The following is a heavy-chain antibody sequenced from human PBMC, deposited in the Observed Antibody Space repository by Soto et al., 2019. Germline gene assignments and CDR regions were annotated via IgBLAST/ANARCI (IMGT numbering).Heavy chain of an antibody. CDR2: ITSDSSTI. CDR1: GFAFSTYS. V-gene: IGHV3-48*02. D-gene: IGHD2-8*01. J-gene: IGHJ6*02. CDR3: ARVGRGVYGMDV. Sequence: RLSCAASGFAFSTYSINWVRQAPGKGLEWFSYITSDSSTISYADSVKGRFTVSRDNAKNSLYLQMNSLRDEDTAVYYCARVGRGVYGMDVWGQGTSVTVSS.